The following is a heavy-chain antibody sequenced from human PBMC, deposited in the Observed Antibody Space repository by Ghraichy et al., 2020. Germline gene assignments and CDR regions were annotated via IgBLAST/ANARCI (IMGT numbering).Heavy chain of an antibody. CDR2: INHSGST. Sequence: SETLSLTCAVYGGSFSGYYWSWIRQPPGKGLEWIGEINHSGSTNYNPSLKSRVTISVDTSKNQFSLKLSSVTAADTAVYYCARGGSITIFGVVIQGYDYWGQGTLVTVSS. J-gene: IGHJ4*02. CDR3: ARGGSITIFGVVIQGYDY. CDR1: GGSFSGYY. D-gene: IGHD3-3*01. V-gene: IGHV4-34*01.